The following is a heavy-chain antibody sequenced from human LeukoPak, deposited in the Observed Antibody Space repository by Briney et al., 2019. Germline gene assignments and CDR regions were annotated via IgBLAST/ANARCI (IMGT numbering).Heavy chain of an antibody. CDR3: ARPIGTMVRGVIINPEGY. CDR1: GFTFSSYE. D-gene: IGHD3-10*01. CDR2: ISSSGSTI. V-gene: IGHV3-48*03. J-gene: IGHJ4*02. Sequence: GGSLRLSCAASGFTFSSYEMNWVRQAPGKGLEWVSYISSSGSTIYYADSVKGRFTISRDNAKNSLYLQINSLRAEDTAVYYCARPIGTMVRGVIINPEGYWGQGTLVTVSS.